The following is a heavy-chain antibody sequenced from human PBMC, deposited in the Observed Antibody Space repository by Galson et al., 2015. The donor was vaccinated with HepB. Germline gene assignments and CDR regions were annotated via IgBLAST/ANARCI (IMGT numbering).Heavy chain of an antibody. CDR1: GYTFTSYY. V-gene: IGHV1-46*01. Sequence: VKVSCKASGYTFTSYYMHWVRQAPGQGLEWLGIINPSGGSTSYAQKFQGRVTMTRDTSTSTVYMELSSLRSEDTAVYYCARYCGGDCYSDYYYYGMDVWGQGTTVTVSS. CDR2: INPSGGST. D-gene: IGHD2-21*02. J-gene: IGHJ6*02. CDR3: ARYCGGDCYSDYYYYGMDV.